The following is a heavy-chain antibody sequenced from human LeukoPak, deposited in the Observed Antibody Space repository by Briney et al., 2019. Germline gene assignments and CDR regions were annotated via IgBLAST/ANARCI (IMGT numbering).Heavy chain of an antibody. Sequence: GGPLRLSCAAYGISVGNIWMSWVRQAPGKGPEWVAHIKSKIDGGTTDYGAPVKGRFTMSRDESRNALSLQMNSLETEDTALYYCVTGGHYFGDWGRGTLVIVSS. J-gene: IGHJ4*02. V-gene: IGHV3-15*01. D-gene: IGHD2-21*01. CDR2: IKSKIDGGTT. CDR1: GISVGNIW. CDR3: VTGGHYFGD.